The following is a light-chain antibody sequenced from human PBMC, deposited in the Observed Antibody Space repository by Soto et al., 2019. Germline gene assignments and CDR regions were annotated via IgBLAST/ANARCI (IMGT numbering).Light chain of an antibody. CDR1: QSVSSSY. CDR3: QQYGSFT. V-gene: IGKV3-20*01. CDR2: GAS. Sequence: EIVLTQSPGTLPLSPGERATLSCRASQSVSSSYLAWYQQKPGQAPRLLIYGASSRATGIPDRFSGSGSGTDFTLTISRLEPEDFAVYYCQQYGSFTFGGGTKVEIK. J-gene: IGKJ4*01.